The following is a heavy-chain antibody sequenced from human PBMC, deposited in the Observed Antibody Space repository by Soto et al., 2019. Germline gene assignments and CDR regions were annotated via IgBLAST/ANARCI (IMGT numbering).Heavy chain of an antibody. CDR2: INAGNGNT. D-gene: IGHD3-10*01. CDR1: GYTFTSYA. J-gene: IGHJ5*02. CDR3: ARDHASLHYYGSGDLIDP. Sequence: ASVKVSCKASGYTFTSYAMHWVRQAPGQRLEWMGWINAGNGNTKYSQKFQGRVTITRDTSASTAYMELSSLRSEDTAVYYCARDHASLHYYGSGDLIDPWGQGTLVTVSS. V-gene: IGHV1-3*01.